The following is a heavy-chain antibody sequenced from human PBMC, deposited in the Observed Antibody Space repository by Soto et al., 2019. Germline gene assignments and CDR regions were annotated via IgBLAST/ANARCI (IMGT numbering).Heavy chain of an antibody. CDR3: ARDITYDFWSGFTNFFEN. J-gene: IGHJ4*02. Sequence: PGGSLRLSCEVSGFTLSSYGMPWVRQIPGKGLEWVALIWNNGDKEYYADSVKGRSTISRDNSKNTVFLQMNSLRVEDTAVYFCARDITYDFWSGFTNFFENWGQGAPVTVS. V-gene: IGHV3-33*01. D-gene: IGHD3-3*01. CDR2: IWNNGDKE. CDR1: GFTLSSYG.